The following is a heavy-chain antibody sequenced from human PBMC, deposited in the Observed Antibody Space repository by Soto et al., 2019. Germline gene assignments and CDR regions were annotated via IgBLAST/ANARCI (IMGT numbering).Heavy chain of an antibody. D-gene: IGHD1-1*01. CDR1: GYTFSSYG. CDR2: ISTYNDNT. CDR3: ARDNELFDY. Sequence: QVQLVQSGAEVKRPGASVKVSCKASGYTFSSYGISWVRQAPGQGLERMGWISTYNDNTNYAQKLQGRVTMTRDTSTSTAYMEVRSLRSDDTAVYYCARDNELFDYWGQGTLVTVSS. J-gene: IGHJ4*02. V-gene: IGHV1-18*01.